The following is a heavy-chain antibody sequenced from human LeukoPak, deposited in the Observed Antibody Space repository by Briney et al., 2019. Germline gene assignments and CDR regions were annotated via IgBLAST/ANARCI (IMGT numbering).Heavy chain of an antibody. J-gene: IGHJ4*02. Sequence: SVKVSCKASGGTFSSYAISWVRQAPGQGLEWMGRIIPIFGTANYAQKFQGRVTITTDESTSTAYMELSSLRSDDTAVYYCARDIAVTIPADYWRQGTLVTVSS. V-gene: IGHV1-69*05. CDR3: ARDIAVTIPADY. CDR2: IIPIFGTA. CDR1: GGTFSSYA. D-gene: IGHD6-19*01.